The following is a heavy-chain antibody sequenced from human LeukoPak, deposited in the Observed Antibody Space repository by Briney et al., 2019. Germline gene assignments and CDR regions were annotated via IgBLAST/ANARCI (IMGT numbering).Heavy chain of an antibody. CDR2: ISGSGGST. CDR3: ARVHYVGYFDY. Sequence: GGSLRLSCAASGFTFSSYSMNWVRQAPGKGLEWVSAISGSGGSTYYADSVKGRFTISRDNSKNTLYLQMNSLRAEDTAVYYCARVHYVGYFDYWGQGTLVTVSS. D-gene: IGHD4-17*01. V-gene: IGHV3-23*01. J-gene: IGHJ4*02. CDR1: GFTFSSYS.